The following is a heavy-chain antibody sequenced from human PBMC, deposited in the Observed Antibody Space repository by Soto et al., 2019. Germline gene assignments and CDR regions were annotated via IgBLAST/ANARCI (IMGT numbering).Heavy chain of an antibody. D-gene: IGHD3-10*01. V-gene: IGHV3-21*01. CDR2: ISSSSSYV. CDR1: GFTFSSYS. J-gene: IGHJ4*02. CDR3: ARAGAAIFDY. Sequence: GGSLRLSCAASGFTFSSYSMNWVRQAPGKGLEWVSSISSSSSYVYYADSVKGRFTISRDNAKNSLYLQMNSLRAEDTAVYYCARAGAAIFDYWGQGTLVTVSS.